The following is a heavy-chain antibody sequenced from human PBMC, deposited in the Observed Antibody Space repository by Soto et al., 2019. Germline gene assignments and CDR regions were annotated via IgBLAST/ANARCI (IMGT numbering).Heavy chain of an antibody. CDR2: IWYDGSNK. V-gene: IGHV3-33*01. Sequence: QVQLVESGGGVVQPGRSLRLSCAASGFTFSSYGMHWVRQAPGKGLEWVAVIWYDGSNKYYADPVKGRFTISRDNSKNTRYLQMNSLRAEDTAVYYCARGGSGWYYYYCGMDVWGQGTTVTVSS. J-gene: IGHJ6*02. D-gene: IGHD6-19*01. CDR1: GFTFSSYG. CDR3: ARGGSGWYYYYCGMDV.